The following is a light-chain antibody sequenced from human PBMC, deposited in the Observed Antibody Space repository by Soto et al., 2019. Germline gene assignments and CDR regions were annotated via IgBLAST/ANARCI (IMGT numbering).Light chain of an antibody. V-gene: IGKV3-20*01. CDR1: QSVSGNY. Sequence: EIVLTQSPGTLSLSPGERATLSCRASQSVSGNYLAWYQQKPRQSPRLLIYGSSDRATGIPDRFSGSGSATDFTLTITRMEPEDFAVYYCQQYGSSPPHTFGEGSKLEIK. J-gene: IGKJ2*01. CDR3: QQYGSSPPHT. CDR2: GSS.